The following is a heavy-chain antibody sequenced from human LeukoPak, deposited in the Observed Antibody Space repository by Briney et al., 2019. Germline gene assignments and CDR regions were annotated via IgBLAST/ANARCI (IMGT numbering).Heavy chain of an antibody. Sequence: GGSLRLSCAASGFTFSSYWMYWVRQAPGKGLVWVSRINSDGSNTTYADSVKGRFTISRDNSKNTLYLQMNSLRAEDTAVYYCAKVRMITMIAYDAFDIWGQGTMVTVSS. CDR3: AKVRMITMIAYDAFDI. J-gene: IGHJ3*02. D-gene: IGHD3-22*01. V-gene: IGHV3-74*01. CDR2: INSDGSNT. CDR1: GFTFSSYW.